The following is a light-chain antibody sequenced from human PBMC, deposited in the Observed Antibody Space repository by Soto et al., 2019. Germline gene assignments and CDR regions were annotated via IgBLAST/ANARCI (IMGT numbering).Light chain of an antibody. V-gene: IGKV1-5*01. Sequence: DIELTQSPDSLAVSLGEMATINCKSSLSLLYTSNNQDYLAGYQQKPGKAPKFLIYDAFSLESWVPSRFSGSGSGTEFALTISSLQPYDFATYYCQQYNSYSPTFGQGTKVDIK. J-gene: IGKJ1*01. CDR2: DAF. CDR3: QQYNSYSPT. CDR1: LSLLYTSNNQ.